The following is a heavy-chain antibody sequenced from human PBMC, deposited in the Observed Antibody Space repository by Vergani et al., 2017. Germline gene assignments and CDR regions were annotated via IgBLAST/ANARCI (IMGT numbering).Heavy chain of an antibody. CDR2: ISSNSSYI. CDR3: ARLDLAYCGGDCYPGYFDY. J-gene: IGHJ4*02. V-gene: IGHV3-21*01. Sequence: EVQLVESGGGVVKPGGSLRLSCAASGFTFRSYSMNWVRQAPGQGLEWVSSISSNSSYIYYADSVKGRFTISRDNAKNSLYLQMNSLRAEDTAVYYCARLDLAYCGGDCYPGYFDYWGQGTLVTVSS. CDR1: GFTFRSYS. D-gene: IGHD2-21*02.